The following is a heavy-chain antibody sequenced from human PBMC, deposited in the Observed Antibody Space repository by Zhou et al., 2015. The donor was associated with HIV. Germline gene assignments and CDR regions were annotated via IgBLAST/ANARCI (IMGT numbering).Heavy chain of an antibody. J-gene: IGHJ4*02. CDR3: ARGHYDSSRYFDY. CDR1: GFTFNQFY. CDR2: VSVPDMTT. V-gene: IGHV1-46*02. D-gene: IGHD3-22*01. Sequence: QVQLVQSGPEVKEPGSSVTLSCQSSGFTFNQFYIHWVRQSSGRRFEWMGMVSVPDMTTFYKTTFRGRITSTKDTLTGIVYMGLSGLTSRDTAVYYCARGHYDSSRYFDYWGQGTLVTVSX.